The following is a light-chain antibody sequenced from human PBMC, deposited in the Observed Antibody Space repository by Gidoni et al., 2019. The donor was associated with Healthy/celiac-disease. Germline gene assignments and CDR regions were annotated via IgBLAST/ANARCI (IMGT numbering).Light chain of an antibody. CDR1: QSISSW. V-gene: IGKV1-5*01. J-gene: IGKJ2*01. CDR3: QQYNSYPYT. CDR2: DAS. Sequence: DIQMTQSPSTLSASVGDRVTITYRASQSISSWLAWYQQKPGKAPKLLIYDASSLESGVPSRFSGSGSGTEFTLTISSLQPDDFATYYCQQYNSYPYTFXQXTKLEIK.